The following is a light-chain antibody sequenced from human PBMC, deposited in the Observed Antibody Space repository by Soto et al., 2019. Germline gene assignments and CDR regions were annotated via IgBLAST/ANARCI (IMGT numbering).Light chain of an antibody. CDR2: EDN. V-gene: IGLV6-57*04. CDR3: QSYDSTTQI. Sequence: NFMLTQPHSVSKSPGKTVTISCTRSSGSIASNFVQWYQQRPGSAPTTVIYEDNQRPSGVPDRFSGSIDSSSNSASLTISGLKTEDEADYYCQSYDSTTQIFGGGTKVTVL. J-gene: IGLJ2*01. CDR1: SGSIASNF.